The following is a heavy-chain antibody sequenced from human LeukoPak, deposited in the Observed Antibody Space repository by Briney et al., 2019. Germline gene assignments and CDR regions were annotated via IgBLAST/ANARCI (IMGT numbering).Heavy chain of an antibody. CDR1: GGFISSSNYY. CDR2: IYYSGST. CDR3: AGRDKQPVPFVRYYYYYMDV. J-gene: IGHJ6*03. V-gene: IGHV4-39*01. D-gene: IGHD6-6*01. Sequence: SETLSLTCTVSGGFISSSNYYWGWIRQPPGKGLEWIGSIYYSGSTYYNPSLKSRVTISVDTSKNQFSLKLSSVTAADTAVYYCAGRDKQPVPFVRYYYYYMDVWGKGTTVTVSS.